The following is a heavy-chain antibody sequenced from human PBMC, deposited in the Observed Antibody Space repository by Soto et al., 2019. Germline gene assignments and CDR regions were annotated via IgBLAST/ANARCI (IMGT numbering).Heavy chain of an antibody. V-gene: IGHV1-45*03. CDR3: ASGGAGSGPFTWELPDH. CDR2: ITPFSGDV. D-gene: IGHD1-26*01. Sequence: VKVSWKGVWNAYSYRYLHWVRKKTRQALEWMGWITPFSGDVHYAQKFQERVTITRDRSINTAYMQMSSLRPEDTAMYFCASGGAGSGPFTWELPDHWGQGTLVTVSS. CDR1: WNAYSYRY. J-gene: IGHJ4*02.